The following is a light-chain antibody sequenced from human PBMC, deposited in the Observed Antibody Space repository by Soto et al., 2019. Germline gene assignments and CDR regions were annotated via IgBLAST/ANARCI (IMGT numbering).Light chain of an antibody. Sequence: QSVLTQPPSVSGSPGQRVTISCTGSSSNIGAGYDVHWYQQLPGTAPKLIIYGNSNRPSGVPDRFSGSKSGTSASLAITGLQAEDEADYYCRSYDSSPILVFGTGTKLTVL. CDR1: SSNIGAGYD. CDR2: GNS. CDR3: RSYDSSPILV. V-gene: IGLV1-40*01. J-gene: IGLJ1*01.